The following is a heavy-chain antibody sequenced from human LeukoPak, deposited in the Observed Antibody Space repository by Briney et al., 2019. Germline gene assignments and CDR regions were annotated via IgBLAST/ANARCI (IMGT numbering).Heavy chain of an antibody. V-gene: IGHV3-74*01. Sequence: GGSLRLSCAASGFTFSSYWMHWVRQAPEKGQVWVSRINSDGSSTSYADSVKGRFTISRDNAKNTLYLQMNSLRAEDTAVYYCARGRRSGYQLDYWGQGTLVTVSS. D-gene: IGHD3-3*01. CDR1: GFTFSSYW. J-gene: IGHJ4*02. CDR2: INSDGSST. CDR3: ARGRRSGYQLDY.